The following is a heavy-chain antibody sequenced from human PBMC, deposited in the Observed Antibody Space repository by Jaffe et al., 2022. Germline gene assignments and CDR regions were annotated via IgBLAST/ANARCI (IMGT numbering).Heavy chain of an antibody. J-gene: IGHJ4*02. CDR1: GGTFSSYT. Sequence: QVQLVQSGAEVKKPGSSVKVSCKASGGTFSSYTISWVRQAPGQGLEWMGRIIPILGIANYAQKFQGRVTITADKSTSTAYMELSSLRSEDTAVYYCARDLRYAVATVGFDYWGQGTLVTVSS. CDR2: IIPILGIA. D-gene: IGHD5-12*01. CDR3: ARDLRYAVATVGFDY. V-gene: IGHV1-69*08.